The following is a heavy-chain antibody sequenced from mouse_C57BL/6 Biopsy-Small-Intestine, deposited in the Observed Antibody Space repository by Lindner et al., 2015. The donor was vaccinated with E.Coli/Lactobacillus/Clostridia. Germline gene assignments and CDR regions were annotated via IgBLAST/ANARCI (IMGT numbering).Heavy chain of an antibody. Sequence: VQLQSLELSWRGPGASVKLSCKASGYTFTSYGISWVKQRTGQGLEWIGEIYPTSGNIYYNEKFKGKATLTADKSSSTACVELRSLTSEDSAVYFCARRLPYAMDYWGQGTSVTVSS. CDR2: IYPTSGNI. CDR3: ARRLPYAMDY. CDR1: GYTFTSYG. V-gene: IGHV1-81*01. D-gene: IGHD2-4*01. J-gene: IGHJ4*01.